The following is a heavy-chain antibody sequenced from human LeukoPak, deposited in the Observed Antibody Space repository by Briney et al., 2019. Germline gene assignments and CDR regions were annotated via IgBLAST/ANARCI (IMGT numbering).Heavy chain of an antibody. Sequence: PSETMSLTCTVSGGSISSYYWSWIRQPAGKGLEWIGRLYTSGSTKYNPSLKSRVTISVDTSKNQYSLKLTSMTAADTAVYYCARGGSSGYYYGWGQGTLVTVSS. V-gene: IGHV4-4*07. J-gene: IGHJ4*02. CDR1: GGSISSYY. D-gene: IGHD3-22*01. CDR3: ARGGSSGYYYG. CDR2: LYTSGST.